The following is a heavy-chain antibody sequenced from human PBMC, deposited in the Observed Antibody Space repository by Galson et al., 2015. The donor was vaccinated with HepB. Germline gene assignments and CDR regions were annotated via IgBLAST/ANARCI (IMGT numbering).Heavy chain of an antibody. J-gene: IGHJ3*01. CDR2: ISGSGGST. CDR1: GFTFSSYA. CDR3: AKDLDYYDSSTGN. D-gene: IGHD3-22*01. V-gene: IGHV3-23*01. Sequence: SLRLSCAASGFTFSSYAMSWVRQAPGKGLAWVSGISGSGGSTYYADSVKGRLTISRDNSKNTLYLKMNSLRAEDTAVYYCAKDLDYYDSSTGNWGQETMVTVSS.